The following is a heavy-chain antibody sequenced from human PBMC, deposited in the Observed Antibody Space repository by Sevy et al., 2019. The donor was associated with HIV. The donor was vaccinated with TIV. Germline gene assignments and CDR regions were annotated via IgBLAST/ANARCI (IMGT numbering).Heavy chain of an antibody. V-gene: IGHV3-23*01. CDR3: AKSRDGTSYETIDF. CDR2: IRRTGDHI. J-gene: IGHJ4*02. CDR1: GFSFTWYW. Sequence: GGSLRLSCAASGFSFTWYWMTWVRQAPGKGLEWVSGIRRTGDHIYYAGSVKGRFTISRDEPKNTLYLQMNNLRADDTAVYYCAKSRDGTSYETIDFWCQGTLVTLSS. D-gene: IGHD1-26*01.